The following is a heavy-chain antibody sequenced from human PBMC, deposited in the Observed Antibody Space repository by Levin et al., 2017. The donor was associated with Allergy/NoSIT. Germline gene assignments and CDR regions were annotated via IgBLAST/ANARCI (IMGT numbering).Heavy chain of an antibody. CDR2: INIDGSST. V-gene: IGHV3-74*01. CDR1: GFTFSTYW. J-gene: IGHJ3*02. CDR3: ARAASSRALDI. D-gene: IGHD6-6*01. Sequence: PGGSLRPSCTASGFTFSTYWMHWVRQAPGKGLVWVSLINIDGSSTLYADSVKGRFTISRDNAKNTLYLQMNSLRAEDTAVYFCARAASSRALDIWGQGTMVTVSS.